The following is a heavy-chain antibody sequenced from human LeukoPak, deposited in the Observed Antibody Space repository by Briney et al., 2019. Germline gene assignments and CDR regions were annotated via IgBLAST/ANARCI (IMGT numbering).Heavy chain of an antibody. D-gene: IGHD2-21*02. V-gene: IGHV3-30*18. CDR1: GYTFSSYG. J-gene: IGHJ4*02. CDR2: ISYDGSNK. CDR3: AKDLAYCGGDCYDAPFDY. Sequence: GRSLRPSCAASGYTFSSYGMHWVRQAPGKGLEWVAVISYDGSNKYYADSVKGRFTISRDNSKNTLYLQMNSLRAEDTAVYYCAKDLAYCGGDCYDAPFDYWGQGTLVTVSS.